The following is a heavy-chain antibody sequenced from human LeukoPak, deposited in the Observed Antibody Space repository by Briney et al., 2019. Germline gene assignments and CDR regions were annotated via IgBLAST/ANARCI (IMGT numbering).Heavy chain of an antibody. D-gene: IGHD3-22*01. Sequence: GESLKISCKGSGYSFTSYWIGWVRQMPGKGLEWMGIIYPGDSDTRYSPSFQGQVTISADKSISTAYLQWSSLKASDTATYYCARSRHYYDSSGYYYDYWGQGTLVTVSS. J-gene: IGHJ4*02. CDR3: ARSRHYYDSSGYYYDY. CDR2: IYPGDSDT. V-gene: IGHV5-51*01. CDR1: GYSFTSYW.